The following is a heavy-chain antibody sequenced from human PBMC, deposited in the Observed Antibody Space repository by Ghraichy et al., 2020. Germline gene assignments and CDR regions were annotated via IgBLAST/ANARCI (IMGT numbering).Heavy chain of an antibody. J-gene: IGHJ6*02. Sequence: ASVKVSCKASGYTFTSYGISWVRQAPGQGLEWMGWISAYNGNTNYAQKLQGRVTMTTDTSTSTAYMELRSLRSDDTAVYYCARGRSDYYGSGSPDYYYYGMDVWGQGTTVTVSS. CDR2: ISAYNGNT. CDR3: ARGRSDYYGSGSPDYYYYGMDV. CDR1: GYTFTSYG. V-gene: IGHV1-18*04. D-gene: IGHD3-10*01.